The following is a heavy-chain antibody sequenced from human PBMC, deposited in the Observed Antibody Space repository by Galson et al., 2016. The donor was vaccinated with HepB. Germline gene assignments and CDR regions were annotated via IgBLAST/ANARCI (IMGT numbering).Heavy chain of an antibody. D-gene: IGHD2-21*02. CDR1: GFTFSIYW. Sequence: SLRLSCAASGFTFSIYWMHWVRQAPGKGLVWVSRIDLDGRTINYADSVKGRFTISRDNAKNTLYLEMNSLRAEDTAVYYCARDTLATDCDYWGQGTLVTVSS. CDR2: IDLDGRTI. V-gene: IGHV3-74*01. CDR3: ARDTLATDCDY. J-gene: IGHJ4*02.